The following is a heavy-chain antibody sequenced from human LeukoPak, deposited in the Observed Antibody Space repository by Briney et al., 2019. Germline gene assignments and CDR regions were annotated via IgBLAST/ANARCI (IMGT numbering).Heavy chain of an antibody. CDR1: GGTFSSYA. J-gene: IGHJ4*02. CDR2: IIPIFGTA. V-gene: IGHV1-69*13. CDR3: ARAPTIGYYGLEYFDY. D-gene: IGHD3-10*01. Sequence: SVKVSCKASGGTFSSYAISWVRQAPGQGLEWMGGIIPIFGTANYAQKFQGRVTITADESTSAAYMELSSLRSEDTAVYYCARAPTIGYYGLEYFDYWGQGTLVTVSS.